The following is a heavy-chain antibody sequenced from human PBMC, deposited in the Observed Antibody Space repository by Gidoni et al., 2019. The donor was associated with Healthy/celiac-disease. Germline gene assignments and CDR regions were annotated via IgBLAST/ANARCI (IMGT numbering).Heavy chain of an antibody. Sequence: QVQLVQSGAEVKKPGSSVKVSCKASGGTFSSYATSWVRQAPGQGLEWMGGIIPIFGTANYAQKFQGRVTITADESTSTAYMELSSLRSEDTAVYYCAREPYSSSWYNWFDPWGQGTLVTVSS. CDR2: IIPIFGTA. D-gene: IGHD6-13*01. V-gene: IGHV1-69*01. CDR1: GGTFSSYA. CDR3: AREPYSSSWYNWFDP. J-gene: IGHJ5*02.